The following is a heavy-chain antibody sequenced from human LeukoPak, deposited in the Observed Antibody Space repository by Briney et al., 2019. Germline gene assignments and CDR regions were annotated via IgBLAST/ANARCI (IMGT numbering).Heavy chain of an antibody. Sequence: SETLSLTCTVSGSSVSSGSYFWSWIRQPPGKGLEWIGYIYYTGSTNYNPSLKSRVTISVDTSKNQFSLRLSSVTAADTAVYYCARDRLQYSTPYAMDVWGQGTTVTVSS. V-gene: IGHV4-61*01. D-gene: IGHD3-9*01. J-gene: IGHJ6*02. CDR1: GSSVSSGSYF. CDR2: IYYTGST. CDR3: ARDRLQYSTPYAMDV.